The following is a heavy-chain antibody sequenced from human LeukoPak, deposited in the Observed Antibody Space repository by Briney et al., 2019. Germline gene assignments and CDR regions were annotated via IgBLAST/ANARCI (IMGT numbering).Heavy chain of an antibody. V-gene: IGHV3-23*01. D-gene: IGHD4-11*01. CDR3: AKDTWGYDYSAFDY. J-gene: IGHJ4*02. Sequence: GGSLRLSCAASGFTFSSYAMSWVRQAPGKGLEWVSAISGSGGSTYYADSVKGRFTISRDNSKNTLYLQMNSLRAEDTAVYYCAKDTWGYDYSAFDYWGQGTLSPSPQ. CDR1: GFTFSSYA. CDR2: ISGSGGST.